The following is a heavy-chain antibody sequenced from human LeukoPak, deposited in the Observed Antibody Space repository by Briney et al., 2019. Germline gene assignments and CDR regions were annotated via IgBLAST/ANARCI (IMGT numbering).Heavy chain of an antibody. CDR3: ARDASLKYCSSTSCYSAAFDI. CDR1: GFTFSSYW. D-gene: IGHD2-2*01. V-gene: IGHV3-7*01. J-gene: IGHJ3*02. Sequence: GGSLRLSCAASGFTFSSYWMSWVRQAPGKGLEWVANIKQDGSEKYYVDSVKGRSTISRDNAKNSLYLQMNSLRAEDTAVYYCARDASLKYCSSTSCYSAAFDIWGQGTMVTVSS. CDR2: IKQDGSEK.